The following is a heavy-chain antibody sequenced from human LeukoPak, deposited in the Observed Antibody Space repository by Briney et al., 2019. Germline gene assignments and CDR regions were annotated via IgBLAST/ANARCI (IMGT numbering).Heavy chain of an antibody. CDR3: ARWSGYGDF. CDR2: ISGGGST. CDR1: GFTVSSYG. J-gene: IGHJ4*02. D-gene: IGHD5-12*01. Sequence: GGSLRLSCAASGFTVSSYGMTWVRQGPGKGLEWVSGISGGGSTYYADSVKGRFTISRDNSKNSMYLQTNSLRAEDTAVYYCARWSGYGDFWGQGTLVTVSS. V-gene: IGHV3-23*01.